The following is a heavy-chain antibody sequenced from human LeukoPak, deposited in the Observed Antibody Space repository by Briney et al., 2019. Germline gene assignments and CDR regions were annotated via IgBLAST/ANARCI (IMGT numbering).Heavy chain of an antibody. D-gene: IGHD3-3*01. J-gene: IGHJ6*02. CDR3: ARGGDFGVVPPFLYGMGV. CDR2: IYYSGST. Sequence: SETLSLTCTVSGGSISIYYWSWIRQPPGKGLEWIGYIYYSGSTNYNPSLKSRVTISVDTSKNQFSLKLSSVTAADTAVYYCARGGDFGVVPPFLYGMGVWGQGTTVTVSS. V-gene: IGHV4-59*01. CDR1: GGSISIYY.